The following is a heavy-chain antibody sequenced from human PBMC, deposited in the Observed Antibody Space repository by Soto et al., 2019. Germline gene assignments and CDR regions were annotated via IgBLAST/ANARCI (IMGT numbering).Heavy chain of an antibody. D-gene: IGHD5-12*01. V-gene: IGHV4-34*01. CDR2: INHSGST. CDR1: GGSFSGYY. CDR3: ARGGNSGYVW. J-gene: IGHJ4*02. Sequence: QVQLQQWGAGLLKPSETLSLTCAVYGGSFSGYYWSWIRQPRGKGLEWIGEINHSGSTNYNPSLKSRVTISVDTSKNQFSLKLSSVTAADTAVYYCARGGNSGYVWWGQGTLVTVSS.